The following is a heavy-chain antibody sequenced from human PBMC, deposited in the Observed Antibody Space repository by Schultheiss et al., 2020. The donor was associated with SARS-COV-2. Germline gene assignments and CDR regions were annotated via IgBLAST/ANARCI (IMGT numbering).Heavy chain of an antibody. CDR2: INSDGSST. CDR3: AREGDYGMDV. J-gene: IGHJ6*02. V-gene: IGHV3-74*01. Sequence: ESLKISCAASGFTFSSYWMHWVRQAPGKGLVWVSRINSDGSSTSYADSVKGRFTISRDNAKNTLYLQMNSLRAEDTAVYYCAREGDYGMDVWGQGTTVTVSS. CDR1: GFTFSSYW.